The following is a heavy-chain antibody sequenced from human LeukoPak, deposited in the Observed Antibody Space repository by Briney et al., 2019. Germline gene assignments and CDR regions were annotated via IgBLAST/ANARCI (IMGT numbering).Heavy chain of an antibody. V-gene: IGHV1-18*01. Sequence: ASVKVSCKASGYTFTSCGISWVRQAPGQGLEWMGWISAYNGNTNYAQKLQGRVTMTTDTSTSTAYMELRSLRSDDTAVYYCARDRSNLGYFDYWGQGTLVTVSS. D-gene: IGHD7-27*01. CDR2: ISAYNGNT. CDR3: ARDRSNLGYFDY. J-gene: IGHJ4*02. CDR1: GYTFTSCG.